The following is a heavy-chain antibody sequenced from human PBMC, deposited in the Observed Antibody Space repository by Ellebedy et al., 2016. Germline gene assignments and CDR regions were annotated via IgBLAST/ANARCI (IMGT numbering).Heavy chain of an antibody. CDR1: GGSISSYY. CDR2: IYYSGST. J-gene: IGHJ3*01. D-gene: IGHD1-26*01. CDR3: AKWDEGWWGFNL. V-gene: IGHV4-59*01. Sequence: SETLSLTCTVSGGSISSYYWSWIRQPPGKGLEWIGYIYYSGSTNYNPSLKSRVTISVDTSKNQFSLRLTSVTAADTAVYYCAKWDEGWWGFNLWGQGTMVTVSS.